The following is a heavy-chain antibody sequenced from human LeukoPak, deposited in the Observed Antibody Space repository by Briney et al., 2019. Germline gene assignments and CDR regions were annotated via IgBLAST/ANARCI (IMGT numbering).Heavy chain of an antibody. CDR2: ISYDGSNK. D-gene: IGHD6-13*01. V-gene: IGHV3-30*18. CDR1: GFTFSSYG. Sequence: GALRLSCAASGFTFSSYGMHWVRQAPGKGLEWVAVISYDGSNKYYADSVKGRFTISRDNSKNPLYLQMNSLRAEDTAVYYCAKHSSSWYDPFDYWGQGTLVTVSS. CDR3: AKHSSSWYDPFDY. J-gene: IGHJ4*02.